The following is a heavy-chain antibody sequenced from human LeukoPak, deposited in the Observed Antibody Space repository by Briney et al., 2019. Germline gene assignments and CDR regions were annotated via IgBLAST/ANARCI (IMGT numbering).Heavy chain of an antibody. CDR3: ARGLRGSGYYTHYYYYMDV. CDR2: IIPIFGTA. Sequence: ASVKVSCKASGGTFCSYAISWVRQAPGQGLEWMGGIIPIFGTANYAQKFQGRVTITADESTCTAYMELSSLRSEDTAVYYCARGLRGSGYYTHYYYYMDVWGKGTTVTVSS. V-gene: IGHV1-69*13. D-gene: IGHD3-3*01. J-gene: IGHJ6*03. CDR1: GGTFCSYA.